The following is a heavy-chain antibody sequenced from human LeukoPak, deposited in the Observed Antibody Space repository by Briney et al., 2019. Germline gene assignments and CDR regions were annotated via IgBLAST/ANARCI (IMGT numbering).Heavy chain of an antibody. Sequence: ASVKVSYKASGYTFTSYGISWVRQAPGQGLEWMGWISAYNGNTNYAQKLQGRVTMTRDTSISTAYMELSRLRSDDTAVYYCASPGVLTGYPLASWGQGTLVTVSS. CDR2: ISAYNGNT. D-gene: IGHD3-9*01. CDR1: GYTFTSYG. V-gene: IGHV1-18*01. CDR3: ASPGVLTGYPLAS. J-gene: IGHJ5*02.